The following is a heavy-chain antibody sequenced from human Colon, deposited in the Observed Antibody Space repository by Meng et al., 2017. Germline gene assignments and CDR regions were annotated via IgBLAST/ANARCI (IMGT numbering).Heavy chain of an antibody. CDR2: IYYSGST. J-gene: IGHJ4*02. CDR1: GGSISSGDYY. Sequence: QVQLQESGPGLVKPSQNLSLTCTVSGGSISSGDYYWSWIRQPPGKGLEWIGYIYYSGSTYYNPSLKSRVTTSVDTSKNQFSLKLSSVTAADTAVYYCARGVGVGRQYYFDYWGQGTLVTVSS. D-gene: IGHD4-11*01. CDR3: ARGVGVGRQYYFDY. V-gene: IGHV4-30-4*01.